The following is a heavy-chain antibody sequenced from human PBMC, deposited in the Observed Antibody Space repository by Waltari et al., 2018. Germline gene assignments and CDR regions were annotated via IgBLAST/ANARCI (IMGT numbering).Heavy chain of an antibody. D-gene: IGHD3-3*01. J-gene: IGHJ5*02. Sequence: QVQLVQSGAEVKKPGASVKVSCKASGYTFTGYYMHWVRQAPGQGLEWMGRINPNSGGTNYAQKFQGRVTMTRDTSISTAYMELSRLRSDDTAVYYCARDRGTETIFGVVIISYNWFDPWGQGTLVTVSS. V-gene: IGHV1-2*06. CDR1: GYTFTGYY. CDR3: ARDRGTETIFGVVIISYNWFDP. CDR2: INPNSGGT.